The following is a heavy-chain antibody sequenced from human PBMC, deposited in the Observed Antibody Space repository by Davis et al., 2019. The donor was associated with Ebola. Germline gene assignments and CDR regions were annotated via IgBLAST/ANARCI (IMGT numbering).Heavy chain of an antibody. CDR1: GYNFASQG. CDR2: IFPGDSDT. V-gene: IGHV5-51*01. D-gene: IGHD1-26*01. Sequence: GESLKISCNGSGYNFASQGIAWVRQMPGKGLEWMGVIFPGDSDTRYSPSFQGQVAISADMSISSAFMQWSSLKASDTAIYYCATLDYSRSYPDFWGQGTLVIVSS. J-gene: IGHJ4*02. CDR3: ATLDYSRSYPDF.